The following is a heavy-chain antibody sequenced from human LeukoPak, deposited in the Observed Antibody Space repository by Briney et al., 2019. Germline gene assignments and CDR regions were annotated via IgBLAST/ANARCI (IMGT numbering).Heavy chain of an antibody. V-gene: IGHV3-21*01. CDR1: GFTFSSYS. J-gene: IGHJ2*01. Sequence: GGSLRLSCAASGFTFSSYSMNWVRQAPGKGLEWVSSISSSSSYIYYADSVKGRFTISRDNAKNSLYLQMNSLRAEDTAVYYCARVPKYDFWSGYYTRMAWYFDLWGRGTLVTVSS. CDR2: ISSSSSYI. CDR3: ARVPKYDFWSGYYTRMAWYFDL. D-gene: IGHD3-3*01.